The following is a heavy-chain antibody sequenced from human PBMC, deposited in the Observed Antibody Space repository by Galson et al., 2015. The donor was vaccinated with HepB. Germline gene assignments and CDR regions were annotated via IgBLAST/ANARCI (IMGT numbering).Heavy chain of an antibody. CDR2: IYSGGST. D-gene: IGHD3-16*01. V-gene: IGHV3-53*01. CDR1: GFIVSRKY. J-gene: IGHJ5*02. CDR3: ARGQDYDWDWFDP. Sequence: SLRLSCAASGFIVSRKYMAWVRQAPGKGLEWVSVIYSGGSTKYADSVKGRFTISRDNSKNTVSLQMNALTADDTAMYYCARGQDYDWDWFDPWGLGTLVSVSS.